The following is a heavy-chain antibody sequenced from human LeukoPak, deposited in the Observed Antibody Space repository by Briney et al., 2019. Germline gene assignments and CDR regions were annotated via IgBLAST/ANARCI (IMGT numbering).Heavy chain of an antibody. J-gene: IGHJ4*02. V-gene: IGHV4-38-2*01. Sequence: PSDTLSLTCAVCGYSISSGYYWGWIRQPPGKGLEWIGSIYHSGSTYYNPSLKSRVTISVDTSKNQFSLKLSSVTAADTAVYYCARVTPMATTVYCGQGTLVTVSS. CDR3: ARVTPMATTVY. CDR1: GYSISSGYY. CDR2: IYHSGST. D-gene: IGHD5-24*01.